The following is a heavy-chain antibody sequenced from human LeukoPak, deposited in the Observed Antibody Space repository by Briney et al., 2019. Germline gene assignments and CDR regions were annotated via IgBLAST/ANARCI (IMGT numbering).Heavy chain of an antibody. CDR3: AREVDIAAAED. CDR2: ISSSSSYI. V-gene: IGHV3-21*01. D-gene: IGHD6-13*01. CDR1: GFTFSSYS. Sequence: GGSLRLSCAASGFTFSSYSMNWVRQAPGKGLEWVSSISSSSSYIYYADSVKGRFTISRDNVKNSLYLRMNSLRAEDTAVYYCAREVDIAAAEDWGQGTLVTVSS. J-gene: IGHJ4*02.